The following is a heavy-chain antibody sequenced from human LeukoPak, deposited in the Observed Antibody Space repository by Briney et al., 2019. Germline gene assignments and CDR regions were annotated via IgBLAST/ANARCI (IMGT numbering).Heavy chain of an antibody. Sequence: KTSETLSLTCTVSGGSISSYYWSWIRQPPGKGLEWIGYIYYSGSTNYNPSLKSRVTISVDTSKNQFSLKLSSVTAADTAVYYCARVRYYYDSSGFDYWGQGTLVTVSS. V-gene: IGHV4-59*01. CDR3: ARVRYYYDSSGFDY. CDR2: IYYSGST. J-gene: IGHJ4*02. CDR1: GGSISSYY. D-gene: IGHD3-22*01.